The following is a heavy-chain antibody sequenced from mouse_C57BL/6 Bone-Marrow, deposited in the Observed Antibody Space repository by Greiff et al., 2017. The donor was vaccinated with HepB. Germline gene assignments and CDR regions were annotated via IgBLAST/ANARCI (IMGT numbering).Heavy chain of an antibody. D-gene: IGHD2-3*01. CDR1: GYTFTSYW. V-gene: IGHV1-5*01. CDR2: IYPGNSDT. CDR3: TRKKGGWLGFAY. Sequence: EVQLQQSGTVLARPGASVKMSCKTSGYTFTSYWMHWVKQRPGQGLEWIGAIYPGNSDTNYNQKFKGKAKLTAVTSASTAYMELSSLTNEDSAVYYCTRKKGGWLGFAYWGRGTLVTVSA. J-gene: IGHJ3*01.